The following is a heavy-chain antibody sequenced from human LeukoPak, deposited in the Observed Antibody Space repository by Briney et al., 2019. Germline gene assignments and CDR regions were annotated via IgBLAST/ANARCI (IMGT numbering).Heavy chain of an antibody. CDR2: IRHYGDVV. D-gene: IGHD7-27*01. Sequence: GGSLRLSCVGSGFTFSAHWVRHVQGQGREWLTVIRHYGDVVRCADSVSGRFTISRDNLKNTVYLQMNSLGPEGTALHYCAKDGNWASVSWGQGTLVTVSS. J-gene: IGHJ5*02. CDR3: AKDGNWASVS. CDR1: GFTFS. V-gene: IGHV3-30*02.